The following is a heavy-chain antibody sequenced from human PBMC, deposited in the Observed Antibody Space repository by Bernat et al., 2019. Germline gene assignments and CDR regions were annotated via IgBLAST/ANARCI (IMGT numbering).Heavy chain of an antibody. D-gene: IGHD3-10*01. Sequence: QVQLVQSGAEVKKPGASVKVSCKASGYTFTGYYMHWVRQAPGQGLEWMGWINPNSGDTNYAQKFQGWVTMTRDTSISTAYMELSRLRSDDTAVYYCARGYYGSGSYYNSPFDYWGQGTLVTVSS. CDR3: ARGYYGSGSYYNSPFDY. CDR1: GYTFTGYY. CDR2: INPNSGDT. V-gene: IGHV1-2*04. J-gene: IGHJ4*02.